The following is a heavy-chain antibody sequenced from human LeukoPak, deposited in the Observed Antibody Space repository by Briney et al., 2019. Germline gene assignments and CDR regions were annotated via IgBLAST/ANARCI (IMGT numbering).Heavy chain of an antibody. Sequence: ASVKVSCKASGYTFTSYYIHWVRQAPGQGLEWMGLINPSGGSTNYAQKFQGRDTMNRDTATSTVYMELSSPRSEDTAVYYCARGPSITMVRGGQWYYYMDVWGKGTTVTISS. CDR1: GYTFTSYY. J-gene: IGHJ6*03. V-gene: IGHV1-46*01. CDR2: INPSGGST. D-gene: IGHD3-10*01. CDR3: ARGPSITMVRGGQWYYYMDV.